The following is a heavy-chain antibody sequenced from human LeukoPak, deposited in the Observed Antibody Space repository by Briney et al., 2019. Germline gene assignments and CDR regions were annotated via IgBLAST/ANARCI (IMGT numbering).Heavy chain of an antibody. CDR3: AREGIAAAETGFDH. CDR2: IWYDGSNK. CDR1: GSTFSSYG. J-gene: IGHJ4*02. D-gene: IGHD6-13*01. V-gene: IGHV3-33*01. Sequence: GGSLRLSCAASGSTFSSYGMHWVRQAPGKGLEWVAVIWYDGSNKYYADSVKGRFTISRDNSKNTLYLQMNSLRAEDTAVYYCAREGIAAAETGFDHWGQGTLVTVSS.